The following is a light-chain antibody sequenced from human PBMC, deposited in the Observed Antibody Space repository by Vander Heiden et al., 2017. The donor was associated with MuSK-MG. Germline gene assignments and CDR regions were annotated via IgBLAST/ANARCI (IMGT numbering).Light chain of an antibody. CDR2: AAS. Sequence: DNQMTQSPSSVSASVGERVTITCRASQNIGNYLAWYQQRPGKAPKLLIYAASNLQSGVPSRFSGSGSGTDFTLTISSLQPEDFATYYCQQPNSFPITFGQGTQMEIK. CDR3: QQPNSFPIT. V-gene: IGKV1-12*01. J-gene: IGKJ5*01. CDR1: QNIGNY.